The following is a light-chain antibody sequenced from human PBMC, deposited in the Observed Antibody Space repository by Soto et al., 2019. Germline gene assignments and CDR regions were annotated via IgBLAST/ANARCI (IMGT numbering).Light chain of an antibody. CDR1: QSISSW. J-gene: IGKJ4*01. CDR3: QKYNSYGLT. CDR2: KAS. Sequence: DIQMTQSPSTLSASVGDRVTITCRASQSISSWLAWYQQKPGKAPKLLIYKASSLESGVPSRFSGSGSGTEFTLTISSLQPDDFATYYCQKYNSYGLTFGGGTKVEIK. V-gene: IGKV1-5*03.